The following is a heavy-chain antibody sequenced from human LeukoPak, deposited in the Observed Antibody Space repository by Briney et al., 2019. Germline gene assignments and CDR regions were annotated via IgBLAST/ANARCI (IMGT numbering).Heavy chain of an antibody. D-gene: IGHD6-13*01. Sequence: GGSLRLPCAASGFTFSDYYMSWIRQAPGKGLEWVSYISGSGSHTTYADSVGGRFTISRDNAKNSLSLQVNSLRADDTAVYYCARVGSTVAAGTPDYWGQGTLVTVSS. CDR1: GFTFSDYY. V-gene: IGHV3-11*06. J-gene: IGHJ4*02. CDR2: ISGSGSHT. CDR3: ARVGSTVAAGTPDY.